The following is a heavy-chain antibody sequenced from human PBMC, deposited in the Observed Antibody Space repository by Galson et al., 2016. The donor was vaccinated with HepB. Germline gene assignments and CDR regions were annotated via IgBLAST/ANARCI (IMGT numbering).Heavy chain of an antibody. D-gene: IGHD3-9*01. Sequence: SVKVSCKASGYIFTGQDLHWVRQAPGQGLEWMGWMNPDTGGANFAQKFQGRVSMTRDTSISTAYMELSRLRSDDTAIYYCARVMILTEAFDIWGQGTMVTVSS. CDR3: ARVMILTEAFDI. V-gene: IGHV1-2*02. CDR1: GYIFTGQD. CDR2: MNPDTGGA. J-gene: IGHJ3*02.